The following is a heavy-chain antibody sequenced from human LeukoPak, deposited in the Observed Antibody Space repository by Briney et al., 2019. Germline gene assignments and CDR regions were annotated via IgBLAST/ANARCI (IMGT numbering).Heavy chain of an antibody. CDR3: AKYVTRETFFGDY. Sequence: GGTLRLSCAASGFTFSSYGMSWVRQAPGKGLEWVSAISGSGGSTYYADSVKGRFTISRDNSKNTLYLQMNSLRAEDTAVYYCAKYVTRETFFGDYWGHGTLVAVSS. J-gene: IGHJ4*01. V-gene: IGHV3-23*01. D-gene: IGHD3-10*02. CDR1: GFTFSSYG. CDR2: ISGSGGST.